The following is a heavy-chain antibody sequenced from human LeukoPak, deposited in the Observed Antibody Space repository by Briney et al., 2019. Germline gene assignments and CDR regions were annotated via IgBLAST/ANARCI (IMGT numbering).Heavy chain of an antibody. CDR2: INPNSGGT. CDR3: ARGVRPAATGDAFDI. CDR1: GYTFTGYY. V-gene: IGHV1-2*02. J-gene: IGHJ3*02. Sequence: ASVKVSCKASGYTFTGYYMHWVRQAPGQGLEWMGWINPNSGGTNYAQKFQGRVTMTRDTSISTAYMELSRLRSDDTAVYYCARGVRPAATGDAFDIWGQGTMVTVSS. D-gene: IGHD2-2*01.